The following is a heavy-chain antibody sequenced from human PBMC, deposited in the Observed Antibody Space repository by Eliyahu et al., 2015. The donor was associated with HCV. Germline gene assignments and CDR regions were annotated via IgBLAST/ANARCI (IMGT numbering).Heavy chain of an antibody. D-gene: IGHD3-10*01. CDR2: INSDGSIT. V-gene: IGHV3-74*01. J-gene: IGHJ4*02. CDR1: GFTFXSXW. CDR3: ASSWFRSYYFDN. Sequence: EAXLVESGGXLVQPGGSXXXXCAASGFTFXSXWMQWVRQAPGKGLEWVSFINSDGSITNYADSVKGRFTISRDNAKNTLYLQMNSLSAEDTAVYYCASSWFRSYYFDNWGQGTLVTVSS.